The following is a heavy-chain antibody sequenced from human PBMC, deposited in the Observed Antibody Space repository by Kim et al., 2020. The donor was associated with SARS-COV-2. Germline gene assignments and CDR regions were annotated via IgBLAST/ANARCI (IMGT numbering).Heavy chain of an antibody. D-gene: IGHD3-10*01. CDR2: IRRSDGGT. V-gene: IGHV3-23*01. CDR3: ARERGGVTNAFDI. J-gene: IGHJ3*02. Sequence: GGSLRLSCVASGFTVNTYAMSWVRQAPGKGLEWVSDIRRSDGGTFYADSVKGRFTISRDNSKNTLYLQMSSLRAEDTALYYCARERGGVTNAFDIWGQGT. CDR1: GFTVNTYA.